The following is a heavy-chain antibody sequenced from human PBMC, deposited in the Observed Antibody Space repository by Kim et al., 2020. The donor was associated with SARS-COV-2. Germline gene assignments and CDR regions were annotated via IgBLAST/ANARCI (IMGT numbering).Heavy chain of an antibody. CDR3: AKVGYYDSSTYAFDI. CDR1: GFTFDDYA. CDR2: ISWNSGSI. D-gene: IGHD3-22*01. J-gene: IGHJ3*02. V-gene: IGHV3-9*01. Sequence: GGSLRLSCAASGFTFDDYAMHWVRQAPGKGLEWVSGISWNSGSIGYADSVKGRFTISRDNAKNSLYLQMNSLRAEDTALYYCAKVGYYDSSTYAFDIWGQGTMVTVSS.